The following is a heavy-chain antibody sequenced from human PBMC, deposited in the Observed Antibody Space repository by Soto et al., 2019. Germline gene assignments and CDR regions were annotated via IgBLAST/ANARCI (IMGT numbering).Heavy chain of an antibody. CDR2: INWNSGSI. J-gene: IGHJ4*02. Sequence: EVQLVESGGGLVQPGRPLRLSCAASGFTFDDYVMHWVRQAPGKGLEWVSGINWNSGSIDYAGSVKGRFTISRDNAKNSLYLQMNSLRAEDTALYYCAKGVRKPGAIKGWGYYLDQSGQGTLVTVSS. V-gene: IGHV3-9*01. D-gene: IGHD2-2*02. CDR3: AKGVRKPGAIKGWGYYLDQ. CDR1: GFTFDDYV.